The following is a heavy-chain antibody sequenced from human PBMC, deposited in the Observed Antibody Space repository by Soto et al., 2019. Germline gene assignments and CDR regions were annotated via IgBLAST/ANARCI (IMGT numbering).Heavy chain of an antibody. J-gene: IGHJ6*03. V-gene: IGHV4-59*08. D-gene: IGHD6-19*01. CDR2: ISYSGST. Sequence: SETLSLTCTVSGGSISSYYWSWIRQPPGKRLEWIGYISYSGSTNYNPSLKSRVTMSEDTPKNQFSLKMNSVTAADTAVYYCARQLGVAGYSYYYMDVWGKGTTVTVSS. CDR1: GGSISSYY. CDR3: ARQLGVAGYSYYYMDV.